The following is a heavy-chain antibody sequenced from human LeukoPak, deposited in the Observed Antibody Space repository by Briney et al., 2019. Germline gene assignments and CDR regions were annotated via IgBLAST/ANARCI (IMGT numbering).Heavy chain of an antibody. Sequence: GASVKVSCKASGYTFTSYGISWVRQAPGQGLEWMGWISAYNGNTNYAQKLQGRVTITTDESTSTAYMELSSLRSDDTAVYYCARASVRGTNHINWFDPWGQGTLVTVSS. CDR3: ARASVRGTNHINWFDP. D-gene: IGHD3-10*01. J-gene: IGHJ5*02. V-gene: IGHV1-18*01. CDR2: ISAYNGNT. CDR1: GYTFTSYG.